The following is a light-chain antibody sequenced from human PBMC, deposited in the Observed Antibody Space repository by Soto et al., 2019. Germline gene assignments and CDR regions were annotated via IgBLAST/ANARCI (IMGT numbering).Light chain of an antibody. CDR3: SSYTSSSTLVV. CDR2: NDY. V-gene: IGLV1-44*01. J-gene: IGLJ2*01. Sequence: QSVLTQPPSASGTPGQRVTISCSGSSSNIEGNSVTWYQRLPGAAPKLLIYNDYQRPSGVPDRFSGSKSGTSASLAISGLQSEDEADYYCSSYTSSSTLVVFGGGTKLTVL. CDR1: SSNIEGNS.